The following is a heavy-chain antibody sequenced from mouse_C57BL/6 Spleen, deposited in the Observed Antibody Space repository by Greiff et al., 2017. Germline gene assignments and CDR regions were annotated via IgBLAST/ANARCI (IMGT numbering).Heavy chain of an antibody. CDR3: ARPFITTVVAPFYAMHY. CDR2: SYSGDGDT. Sequence: VQLQQSGPELVQPGDSVKISCKASGYDFSSSWLNWVKQRPGKGLEWVGRSYSGDGDTNYNGKCKGKATLTADKSSSTAFMQLSSLTSEDSAVYFCARPFITTVVAPFYAMHYWGQGTSVTGSA. CDR1: GYDFSSSW. J-gene: IGHJ4*01. D-gene: IGHD1-1*01. V-gene: IGHV1-82*01.